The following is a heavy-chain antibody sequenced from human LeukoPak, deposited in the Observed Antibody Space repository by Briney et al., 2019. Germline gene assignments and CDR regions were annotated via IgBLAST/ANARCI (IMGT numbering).Heavy chain of an antibody. CDR1: GFTFTSSA. D-gene: IGHD5-18*01. J-gene: IGHJ4*02. CDR3: AADPDTAMEAGGTL. V-gene: IGHV1-58*02. Sequence: SVKVSCKASGFTFTSSAMQWVRQARGQRLEWIGWIVVGSGNTNYAQKFQERVTITRDMSTSTAYMELSSPRSEDTAVYYCAADPDTAMEAGGTLWGQGTLVTVSS. CDR2: IVVGSGNT.